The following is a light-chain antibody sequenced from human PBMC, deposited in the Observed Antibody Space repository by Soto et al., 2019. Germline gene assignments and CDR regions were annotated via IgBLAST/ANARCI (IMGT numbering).Light chain of an antibody. CDR3: QQYNSYSWT. CDR2: DAS. V-gene: IGKV1-5*01. Sequence: DIQMTQSPSTLSGSVGDRVTITCRASQSISSWLAWYQQKPGKAPKLLIYDASSLESGVPSRFSGSGSGTEFTLTISSLQPDDLATYYCQQYNSYSWTFGQGTKVDIK. J-gene: IGKJ1*01. CDR1: QSISSW.